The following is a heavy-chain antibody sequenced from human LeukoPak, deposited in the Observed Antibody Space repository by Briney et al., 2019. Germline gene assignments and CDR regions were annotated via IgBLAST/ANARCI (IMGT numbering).Heavy chain of an antibody. J-gene: IGHJ3*02. CDR1: GFSFSSYS. CDR3: ARAGCGWVLTPCDAFDI. V-gene: IGHV3-48*01. Sequence: GSLRLSCAASGFSFSSYSMNWVRQAPGKGLEWVSYISWSSSTIHYADSVKGRFTISRDNAKNSLYLQMNSLRAEDTAVYYCARAGCGWVLTPCDAFDIRGQGTMVTVSS. CDR2: ISWSSSTI. D-gene: IGHD2-15*01.